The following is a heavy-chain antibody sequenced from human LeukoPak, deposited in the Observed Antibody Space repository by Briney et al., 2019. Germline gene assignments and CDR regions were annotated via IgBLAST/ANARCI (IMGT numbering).Heavy chain of an antibody. V-gene: IGHV4-4*02. J-gene: IGHJ4*02. Sequence: SGTLSLTCAVSGGSISSSNWWSWVRQPPGKGLEWIGEIYHSGSTNYNPSLKSRVTISVDKSKNQFSLKLSSVTAADTAVYYCARDSGSGRNYFDYWGQGTLVTVSS. CDR3: ARDSGSGRNYFDY. CDR2: IYHSGST. CDR1: GGSISSSNW. D-gene: IGHD6-19*01.